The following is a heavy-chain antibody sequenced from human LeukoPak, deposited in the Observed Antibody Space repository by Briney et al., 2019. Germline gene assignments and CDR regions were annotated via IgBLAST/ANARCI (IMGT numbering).Heavy chain of an antibody. V-gene: IGHV1-46*01. J-gene: IGHJ6*02. CDR1: GYTFTSYY. Sequence: ASVKVSCKASGYTFTSYYMHWVRQAPGQGLEWMGIINPSGGSTSYAQKFQGRVTMTRDTSTSTVYMELSSLRSEDTAVYYCARDGIAARPYYYGMDVWGQGTTVTVSS. CDR2: INPSGGST. CDR3: ARDGIAARPYYYGMDV. D-gene: IGHD6-6*01.